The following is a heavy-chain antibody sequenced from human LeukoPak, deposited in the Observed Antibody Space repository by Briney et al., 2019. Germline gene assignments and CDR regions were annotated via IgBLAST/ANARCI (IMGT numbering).Heavy chain of an antibody. CDR1: GFTFTNYW. CDR3: VRAGWELDY. CDR2: IKEDGTEK. V-gene: IGHV3-7*01. D-gene: IGHD1-26*01. J-gene: IGHJ4*02. Sequence: GGSLRLSCAASGFTFTNYWMSWIRQAPGKGLEWGAHIKEDGTEKYYVDSVKGRFTISRDDAKSSLYLHMNSLRAEDTAVYYCVRAGWELDYWGQGTLVTVSS.